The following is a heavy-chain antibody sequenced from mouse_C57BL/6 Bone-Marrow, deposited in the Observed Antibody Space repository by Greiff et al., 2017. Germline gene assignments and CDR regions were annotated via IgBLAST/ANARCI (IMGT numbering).Heavy chain of an antibody. Sequence: EVQLQQSGPGLVKPSQSLSLTCSVTGYSITSGYYWNWIRQFPGNKLEWMGYISYDGSTNYNPSLKNRIPITRDTSKNQFFLKLNSETTEDTATYYCARGLLWYPWFAYWGQGTLVTVSA. V-gene: IGHV3-6*01. CDR1: GYSITSGYY. D-gene: IGHD2-10*01. CDR2: ISYDGST. J-gene: IGHJ3*01. CDR3: ARGLLWYPWFAY.